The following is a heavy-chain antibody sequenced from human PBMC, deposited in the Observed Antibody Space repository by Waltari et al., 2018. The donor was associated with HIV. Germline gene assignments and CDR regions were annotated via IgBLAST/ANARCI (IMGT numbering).Heavy chain of an antibody. D-gene: IGHD3-10*01. Sequence: QVQLEQSGAEVKRPGASVKVSCKVYGYTLSELSIHWVRQAPGKGLEWMGGFDPDDGERINTQRFQGRVTLTDDRTSDTAYMELRSLTPDDTAVYFCSTDDRITMIQGPSVLLDVWGQGTTVSVSS. CDR2: FDPDDGER. J-gene: IGHJ6*02. CDR1: GYTLSELS. V-gene: IGHV1-24*01. CDR3: STDDRITMIQGPSVLLDV.